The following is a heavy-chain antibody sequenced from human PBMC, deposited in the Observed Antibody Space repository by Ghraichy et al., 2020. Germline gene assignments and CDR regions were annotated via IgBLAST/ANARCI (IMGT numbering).Heavy chain of an antibody. J-gene: IGHJ6*02. D-gene: IGHD6-6*01. V-gene: IGHV1-3*01. Sequence: ASVKVSCKASGYTFSSYAMHWVRQAPGQRLEWMGWINAGNGKTKFSQKFQGRVTITRDTSASTAYMELSSLRSEDTGVYYCARDQGSSSVGNGMDVWGQGTTVTVSS. CDR3: ARDQGSSSVGNGMDV. CDR1: GYTFSSYA. CDR2: INAGNGKT.